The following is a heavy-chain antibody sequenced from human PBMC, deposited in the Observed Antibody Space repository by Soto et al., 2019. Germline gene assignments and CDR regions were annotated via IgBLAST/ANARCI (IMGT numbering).Heavy chain of an antibody. J-gene: IGHJ3*02. CDR1: GFTFSDFY. V-gene: IGHV3-11*01. Sequence: QVQLVESGGGLVKPGGSLRLSCAASGFTFSDFYMSWIRQAPGKRLEWIAYISSSGSPKYYADSVKGRFIISRDNAKNSLYLQMISLGAEDTAVYYCAREKHGYYGTDDAFDIWGQGTKVTVSS. CDR3: AREKHGYYGTDDAFDI. D-gene: IGHD3-10*01. CDR2: ISSSGSPK.